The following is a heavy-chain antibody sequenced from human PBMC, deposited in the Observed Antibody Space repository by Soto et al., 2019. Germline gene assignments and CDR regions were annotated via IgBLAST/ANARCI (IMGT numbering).Heavy chain of an antibody. D-gene: IGHD1-26*01. CDR3: ASLGGTIDY. V-gene: IGHV4-4*07. J-gene: IGHJ4*02. Sequence: QVHLQESGPGLVKPSETLSLTCSVSGGSISSYYWNWIRQPAGKELEWIGRIHSSGYTNYNSSRRSRVPIAVDSSQSQISLKMTSVTAAGTAVYYCASLGGTIDYLVQGTLVTVSS. CDR1: GGSISSYY. CDR2: IHSSGYT.